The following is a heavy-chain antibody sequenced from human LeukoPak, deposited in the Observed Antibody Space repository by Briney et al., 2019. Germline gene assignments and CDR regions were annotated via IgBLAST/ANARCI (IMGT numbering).Heavy chain of an antibody. Sequence: GGSLRLSCAASGFTFDDYAMHWVRQAPGKGLEWVSGISWNSGSIGYADSVKGRFTISRDNAKNSLYLQMNSLRAEDTALYYCARDLGRRDYGDFYFDYWGQGTLVTVSS. D-gene: IGHD4-17*01. V-gene: IGHV3-9*01. CDR3: ARDLGRRDYGDFYFDY. J-gene: IGHJ4*02. CDR2: ISWNSGSI. CDR1: GFTFDDYA.